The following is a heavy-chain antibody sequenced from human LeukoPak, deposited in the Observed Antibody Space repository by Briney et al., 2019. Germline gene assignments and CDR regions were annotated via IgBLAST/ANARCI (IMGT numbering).Heavy chain of an antibody. J-gene: IGHJ4*02. V-gene: IGHV3-9*01. CDR1: GFTFDDYA. CDR2: ISWNSGSI. Sequence: GGSLRLSCAASGFTFDDYAMHWVRQAPGKGLEWVSGISWNSGSIGYADSVKGRFTISRDNAKNSLYLQMNSLRAEDTALYYCAKGYSSSWFFVDWGQGTLVTVSS. CDR3: AKGYSSSWFFVD. D-gene: IGHD6-13*01.